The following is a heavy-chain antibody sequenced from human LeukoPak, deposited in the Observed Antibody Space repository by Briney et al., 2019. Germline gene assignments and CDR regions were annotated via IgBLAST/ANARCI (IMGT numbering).Heavy chain of an antibody. V-gene: IGHV3-53*01. CDR1: GFTVSSNY. CDR3: AREIAAAGYYYYYYMDV. D-gene: IGHD6-13*01. Sequence: GGPLRLSCAASGFTVSSNYMSWVRQAPGKGLGWVSVIYSGGSTYYADSVKGRFAISSDNSKNTLYLQMNSLRAEDTAVYYCAREIAAAGYYYYYYMDVWGKGTTVTVSS. CDR2: IYSGGST. J-gene: IGHJ6*03.